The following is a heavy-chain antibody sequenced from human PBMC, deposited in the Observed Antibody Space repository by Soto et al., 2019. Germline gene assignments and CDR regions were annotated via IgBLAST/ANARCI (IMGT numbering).Heavy chain of an antibody. CDR3: AKDSSKHIVVVTASPTDY. D-gene: IGHD2-21*02. V-gene: IGHV3-23*04. J-gene: IGHJ4*02. CDR1: GFTFSSYA. CDR2: ISGSGGST. Sequence: EVQLVESGGGLVQPGGSLRLSCAASGFTFSSYAMSWVRQAPGKGLEWVSAISGSGGSTYYADSVKGRFTISRDNSKNTLYLQMNSLRAEDTAVYYCAKDSSKHIVVVTASPTDYWGQGTLVTVSS.